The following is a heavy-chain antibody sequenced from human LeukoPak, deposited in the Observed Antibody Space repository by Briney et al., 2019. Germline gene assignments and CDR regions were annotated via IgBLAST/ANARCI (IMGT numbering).Heavy chain of an antibody. CDR3: ARATIPRHGMDV. Sequence: SETLSLTCTVSGGSISSGGYSWSWIRQHPGKGLEWIGYTYYSGSTYYNPSLKSRVTISVDTSKNQFSLKLSSVTAADTAVYYCARATIPRHGMDVWGQGTTVTVSS. CDR1: GGSISSGGYS. CDR2: TYYSGST. D-gene: IGHD5-12*01. J-gene: IGHJ6*02. V-gene: IGHV4-31*03.